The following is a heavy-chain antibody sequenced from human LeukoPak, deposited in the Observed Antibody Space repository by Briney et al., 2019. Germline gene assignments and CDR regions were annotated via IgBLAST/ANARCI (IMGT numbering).Heavy chain of an antibody. CDR2: INHSGST. Sequence: SETLSLTCAVYGGSFSGYYWSWIRQPPGKGLEWIGEINHSGSTNYNPSLKSRVTISVDTSKNQFSLKLSSVTAADTAVYYCARVRAYYDSSGYQAYNWFDPWGQGTLVTVSS. CDR1: GGSFSGYY. J-gene: IGHJ5*02. V-gene: IGHV4-34*01. CDR3: ARVRAYYDSSGYQAYNWFDP. D-gene: IGHD3-22*01.